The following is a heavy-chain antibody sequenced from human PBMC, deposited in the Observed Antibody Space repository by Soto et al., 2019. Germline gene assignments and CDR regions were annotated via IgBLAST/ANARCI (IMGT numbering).Heavy chain of an antibody. CDR3: VTGDRMVG. V-gene: IGHV1-2*02. Sequence: GASVKVSCKTSGYTFTGYYLNWVRQAPGRGLEWVGWINPKTGDTNNAQKFQGRVTMTTDTSISTGYMELSGLKSDDTAVYYCVTGDRMVGWGQGTRVTVSS. D-gene: IGHD3-10*02. CDR1: GYTFTGYY. J-gene: IGHJ6*02. CDR2: INPKTGDT.